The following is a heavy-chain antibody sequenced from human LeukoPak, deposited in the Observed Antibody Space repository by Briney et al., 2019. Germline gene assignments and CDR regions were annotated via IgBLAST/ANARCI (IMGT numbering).Heavy chain of an antibody. Sequence: GGSLRLSCAASGFTFSDYYMSWIRQAPGKGLEWVSYISSSGSTIYYADSVKGRFTISRDNAKTSLYLQMNSLRAEDTAVYYCARLRSSSFYYYYMDVWDKGTTVTVSS. V-gene: IGHV3-11*01. J-gene: IGHJ6*03. CDR2: ISSSGSTI. D-gene: IGHD6-6*01. CDR3: ARLRSSSFYYYYMDV. CDR1: GFTFSDYY.